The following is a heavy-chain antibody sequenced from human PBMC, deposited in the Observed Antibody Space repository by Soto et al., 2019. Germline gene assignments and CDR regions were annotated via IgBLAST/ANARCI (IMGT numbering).Heavy chain of an antibody. Sequence: SETLSLTCTVSGGSISSYYWSWIRQPAGKGLEWIGRIYTSGSTNYNPSLKSRVTMSLDTSKNQFSLKLTSVTAADTALYYCARGNCSSPNCYSFSGYYGMDVWGQGTTVTVSS. D-gene: IGHD2-2*01. J-gene: IGHJ6*02. CDR2: IYTSGST. CDR1: GGSISSYY. V-gene: IGHV4-4*07. CDR3: ARGNCSSPNCYSFSGYYGMDV.